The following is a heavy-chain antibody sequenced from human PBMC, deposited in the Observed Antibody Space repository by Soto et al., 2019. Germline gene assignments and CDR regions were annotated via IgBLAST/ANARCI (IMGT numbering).Heavy chain of an antibody. CDR2: NKSKTDGGTT. V-gene: IGHV3-15*01. D-gene: IGHD3-10*01. CDR1: GFTFSNAW. CDR3: TTDRLWFGESNYYYYGMDV. Sequence: VQLVESGGGVVQPGRSLRLSCAASGFTFSNAWMSWVRQAPGKGLEWVGRNKSKTDGGTTDYAAPVKGRFTISRDDSKNTLYLQMNSLKTEDTAVYYCTTDRLWFGESNYYYYGMDVWGQGTTVTVSS. J-gene: IGHJ6*02.